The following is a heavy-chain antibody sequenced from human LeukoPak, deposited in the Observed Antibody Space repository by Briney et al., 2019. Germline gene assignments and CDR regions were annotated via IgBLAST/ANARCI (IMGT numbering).Heavy chain of an antibody. CDR1: GYIFTSYW. V-gene: IGHV5-51*01. J-gene: IGHJ4*02. D-gene: IGHD3-22*01. Sequence: GESPKISCKGSGYIFTSYWIGWVRQLPGKGLEWMGIIYPGDSDTTYSPSFQGQVTISADKSISTAYLQWSSLKASDTAMYYCARSDYETSGYYSHWGQGTLVTVSS. CDR2: IYPGDSDT. CDR3: ARSDYETSGYYSH.